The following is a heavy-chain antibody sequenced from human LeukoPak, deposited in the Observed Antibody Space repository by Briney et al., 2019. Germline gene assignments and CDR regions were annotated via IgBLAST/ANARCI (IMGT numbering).Heavy chain of an antibody. V-gene: IGHV3-30*02. J-gene: IGHJ6*03. CDR2: IRYDGSNK. CDR3: AKGVTVFGVVIKTYMDV. D-gene: IGHD3-3*01. CDR1: GFTFSSYG. Sequence: GGSLRLSCTPSGFTFSSYGMHWVRQAPGKGLEWVTFIRYDGSNKYYADSVKGRFTISRDNSKNTLYLQMNSLRAEDTAVYYFAKGVTVFGVVIKTYMDVWGKGTTVTVSS.